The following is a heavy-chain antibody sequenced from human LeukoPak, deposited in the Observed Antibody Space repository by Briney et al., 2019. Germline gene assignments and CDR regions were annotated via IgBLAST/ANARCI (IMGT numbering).Heavy chain of an antibody. J-gene: IGHJ4*02. CDR3: ARDTEGYFDY. CDR2: FYSGST. Sequence: TSSETLSLTCTVSGGSISGYYWSWIRQPPGKGLEWIGYFYSGSTNYNPSLKSRVTISVDTSKNQVSLKLSSVTAADTAVYYCARDTEGYFDYWGQGTLVTVSS. CDR1: GGSISGYY. V-gene: IGHV4-59*12.